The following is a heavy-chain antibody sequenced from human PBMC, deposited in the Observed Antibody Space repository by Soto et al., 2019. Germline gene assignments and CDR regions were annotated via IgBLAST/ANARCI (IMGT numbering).Heavy chain of an antibody. CDR2: IYYSGST. J-gene: IGHJ4*02. CDR3: ARGQVVAAQH. CDR1: GGSVSSYY. Sequence: SETLSLTCTVSGGSVSSYYWSWIRQPPGKGLEWIGYIYYSGSTYYNPSLKSRVTISVDRSKNQFSLKLSSVTAADTAVYYCARGQVVAAQHWGQGTLVTVSS. D-gene: IGHD2-15*01. V-gene: IGHV4-59*02.